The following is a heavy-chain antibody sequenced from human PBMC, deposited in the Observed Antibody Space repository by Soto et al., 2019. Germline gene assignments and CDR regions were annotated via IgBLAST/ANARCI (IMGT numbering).Heavy chain of an antibody. CDR3: ARDNAAVGIYGMYD. CDR2: IYNGVST. V-gene: IGHV3-66*01. J-gene: IGHJ6*02. CDR1: ESIVSSNY. D-gene: IGHD6-19*01. Sequence: EVQLVESGGGLVQPGGSLRLSCAASESIVSSNYMSWVRQAPGKGLEWVSVIYNGVSTYYADSVKGRFTISRDNSKNMLYLQMNSLRAEDTAVYYCARDNAAVGIYGMYDWGQGTKVAFAS.